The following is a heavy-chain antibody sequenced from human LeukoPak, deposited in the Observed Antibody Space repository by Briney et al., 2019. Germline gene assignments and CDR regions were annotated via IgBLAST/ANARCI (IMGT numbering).Heavy chain of an antibody. V-gene: IGHV3-21*01. CDR1: GFTFSSYS. J-gene: IGHJ6*03. CDR2: ISSSSSYI. CDR3: ARDAIVVPAAIRQGFMDV. D-gene: IGHD2-2*01. Sequence: GGSLRLSCAASGFTFSSYSMNWVRQAPGKGLEWVSSISSSSSYIYYADSVKGRFTISRDNAKNSLYLQMNSLRAEDTAVYYWARDAIVVPAAIRQGFMDVWGKGTTVTISS.